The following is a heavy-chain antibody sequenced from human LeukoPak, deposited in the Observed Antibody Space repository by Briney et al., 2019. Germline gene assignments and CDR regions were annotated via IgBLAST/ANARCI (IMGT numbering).Heavy chain of an antibody. CDR3: ARGVIAAAGRTFDY. Sequence: PSETLSLTCTVSGGSISSFYWSWIRQPPGKGLEWIGYIYYSGTTNYNPSLKSRVTISVDTSKNQFSLELSSVTAADTAVYYCARGVIAAAGRTFDYWGQGTLVTVSS. CDR1: GGSISSFY. V-gene: IGHV4-59*01. D-gene: IGHD6-13*01. J-gene: IGHJ4*02. CDR2: IYYSGTT.